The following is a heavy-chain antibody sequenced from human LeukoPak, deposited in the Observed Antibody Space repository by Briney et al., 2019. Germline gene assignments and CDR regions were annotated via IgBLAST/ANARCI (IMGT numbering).Heavy chain of an antibody. CDR2: IYPDDSNT. J-gene: IGHJ4*02. D-gene: IGHD2-2*01. CDR3: ALQPGYCSNSICSHFDS. CDR1: GYRFSSYW. Sequence: GESLKISCKGSGYRFSSYWIVWVRQMPGKGLEWMGTIYPDDSNTRYSPSFQGQVTISADKSINTAYLQWSSLKASDTAMYYCALQPGYCSNSICSHFDSWGQGTLVTVSS. V-gene: IGHV5-51*01.